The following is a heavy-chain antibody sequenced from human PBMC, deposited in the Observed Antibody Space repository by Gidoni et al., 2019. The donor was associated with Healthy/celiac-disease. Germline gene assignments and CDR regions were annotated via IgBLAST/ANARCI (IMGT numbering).Heavy chain of an antibody. CDR1: GFTFSSYG. Sequence: QVQLVESGGGVVQPGRSLRLSCAASGFTFSSYGMPWVRQAPGKGLEWVAVISYDGSNKYYADSVKGRFTISRDNSKNTLYLQMNSLRAEDTAVYYCAKDSGGLGLWGQGTLVTVSS. J-gene: IGHJ4*02. CDR3: AKDSGGLGL. V-gene: IGHV3-30*18. CDR2: ISYDGSNK.